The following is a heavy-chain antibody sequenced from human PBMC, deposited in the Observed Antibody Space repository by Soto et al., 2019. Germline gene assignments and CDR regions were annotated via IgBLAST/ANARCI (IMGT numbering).Heavy chain of an antibody. CDR2: INAGNGNT. CDR3: ARGSGYYYGDDY. D-gene: IGHD3-22*01. CDR1: GYTFTSYA. J-gene: IGHJ4*02. Sequence: QVQLVQSGAEEKKPGASVKVSCKASGYTFTSYAMHWVRQAPGQRLEWMGWINAGNGNTKYSQKFQGRATITRDTSASTAYMELSSLRSEDTAVYYCARGSGYYYGDDYWGQGTRGTVSS. V-gene: IGHV1-3*05.